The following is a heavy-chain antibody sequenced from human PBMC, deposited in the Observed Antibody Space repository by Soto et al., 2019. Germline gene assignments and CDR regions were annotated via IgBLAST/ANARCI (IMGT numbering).Heavy chain of an antibody. J-gene: IGHJ4*02. CDR1: GGSISSYY. CDR3: ARRYAPRYSSGNNRFDL. Sequence: SETLSLTCTVSGGSISSYYWSWIRQPPGKGLEWIGYIYYSGSTNYNPSLKSRVTISVDTSKNQFSLNLSSVTAADTAVYYCARRYAPRYSSGNNRFDLWGQGTLVTVSS. V-gene: IGHV4-59*08. D-gene: IGHD2-15*01. CDR2: IYYSGST.